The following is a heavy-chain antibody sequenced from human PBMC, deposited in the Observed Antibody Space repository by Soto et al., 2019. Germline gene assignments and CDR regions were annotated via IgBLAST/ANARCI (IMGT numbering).Heavy chain of an antibody. Sequence: EVQLVEAGGGSVQPGGSLRLSCATSGFTLRNHWMVWVRQAPGKGLEWVANIKEDGGGKYFGDSVRGRFTVSRDNAKNSLYLQMHNLRAEDTAVYYRASDGYGYNYFDTWGQGTLVTVSS. CDR2: IKEDGGGK. CDR3: ASDGYGYNYFDT. D-gene: IGHD3-22*01. V-gene: IGHV3-7*01. CDR1: GFTLRNHW. J-gene: IGHJ5*02.